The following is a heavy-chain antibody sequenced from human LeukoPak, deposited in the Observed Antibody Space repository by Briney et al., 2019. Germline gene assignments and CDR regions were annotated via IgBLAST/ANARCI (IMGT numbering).Heavy chain of an antibody. CDR3: TTSDCEY. D-gene: IGHD2-21*01. J-gene: IGHJ4*02. V-gene: IGHV3-21*04. Sequence: PGGSLRLSCTASGFAFSDYNVNWVRQAPGKGLEWVSSISSRSSYVHYADSVKGRFTVSRDNAKTSLYLQMNSLRAEDTAMYYCTTSDCEYWGQGTLVTVSS. CDR2: ISSRSSYV. CDR1: GFAFSDYN.